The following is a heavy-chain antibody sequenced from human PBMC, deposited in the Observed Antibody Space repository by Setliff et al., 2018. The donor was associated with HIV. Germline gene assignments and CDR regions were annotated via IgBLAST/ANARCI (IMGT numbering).Heavy chain of an antibody. V-gene: IGHV2-5*01. CDR2: IYWNDDK. CDR1: GFSLSTSGVG. CDR3: AHRRGGDRGTNNWFDP. D-gene: IGHD1-1*01. Sequence: SGPTLVNPTQTLTLTCTFSGFSLSTSGVGVGWIRQPPGKALEWLALIYWNDDKRYSPSLKNRLTITKDPSENQVVLTMTNMDPVDTATYYCAHRRGGDRGTNNWFDPWGQGALVTVS. J-gene: IGHJ5*02.